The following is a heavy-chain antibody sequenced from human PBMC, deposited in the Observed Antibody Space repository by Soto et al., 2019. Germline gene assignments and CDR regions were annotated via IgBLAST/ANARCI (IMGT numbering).Heavy chain of an antibody. CDR2: IDWDDDK. V-gene: IGHV2-70*01. CDR3: ARIGSRYSSGWYGMDV. Sequence: SGPTLVNPTQPLTLTCTFSGFSLSTSGMCVSWIRQPSGKALEWLALIDWDDDKYYSTSLKTRLTISKDTSKNQVVLTMTNMDPVDTATYYCARIGSRYSSGWYGMDVWGQGTTVTVSS. CDR1: GFSLSTSGMC. J-gene: IGHJ6*02. D-gene: IGHD6-19*01.